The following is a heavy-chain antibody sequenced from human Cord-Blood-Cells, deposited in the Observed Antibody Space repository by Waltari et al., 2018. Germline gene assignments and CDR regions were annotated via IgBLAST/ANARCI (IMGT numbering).Heavy chain of an antibody. CDR2: NEYSGST. V-gene: IGHV4-39*07. CDR1: GGSISSSSYY. D-gene: IGHD6-13*01. CDR3: ARCSPFSSSWYCDY. J-gene: IGHJ4*02. Sequence: QLQLQESGPGLVKPSQTLSLTCTVSGGSISSSSYYWGWIRQPPGKGLEWIGRNEYSGSTYSNPSLKSRVTISVDTSKNQFSLKLSSVTAADTAVYYCARCSPFSSSWYCDYWGQGTLVTVSS.